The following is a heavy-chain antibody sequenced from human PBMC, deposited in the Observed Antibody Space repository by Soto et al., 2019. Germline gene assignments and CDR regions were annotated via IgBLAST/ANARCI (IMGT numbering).Heavy chain of an antibody. Sequence: QVQLVESGGGVVQPGGSLRLSCAASGFTFGRHGMHWVRQAPGKGLEWVAVIGSDGRRASYADSVKGRFTISRDNGQNTHYLQRHSLRAEETAVYYCARDDDYGDNGLDYWGQGTLVTVSS. D-gene: IGHD4-17*01. CDR2: IGSDGRRA. V-gene: IGHV3-33*01. J-gene: IGHJ4*02. CDR3: ARDDDYGDNGLDY. CDR1: GFTFGRHG.